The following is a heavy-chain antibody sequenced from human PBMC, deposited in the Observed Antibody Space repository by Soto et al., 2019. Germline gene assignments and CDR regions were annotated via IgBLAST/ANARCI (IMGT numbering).Heavy chain of an antibody. D-gene: IGHD4-17*01. J-gene: IGHJ4*02. V-gene: IGHV4-34*01. CDR2: INHRGST. CDR3: ASTDDYGAFSGL. Sequence: PSETLSLTCEVSGGSFDAYLWSWIRQPPGKGLEWIGEINHRGSTKYNPSLKSRLTISVDTPKNQFSLKLKSVTATDTAVYYCASTDDYGAFSGLWGQETLVTVSS. CDR1: GGSFDAYL.